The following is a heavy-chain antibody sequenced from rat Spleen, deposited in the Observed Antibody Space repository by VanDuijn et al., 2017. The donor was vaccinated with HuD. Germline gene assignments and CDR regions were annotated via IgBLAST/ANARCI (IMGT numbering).Heavy chain of an antibody. Sequence: EVQLVESGGGLVQPGGSLKLSCAASGLTFINYGMAWVRQAPTKGLEWVASITDSGGSTYYRDPVKGRFTISRDNAKSSLYLQMNSLTSEDTATYYCTRATTYGYTFDYWGQGVMVTVSS. V-gene: IGHV5S13*01. CDR1: GLTFINYG. CDR2: ITDSGGST. CDR3: TRATTYGYTFDY. D-gene: IGHD1-4*01. J-gene: IGHJ2*01.